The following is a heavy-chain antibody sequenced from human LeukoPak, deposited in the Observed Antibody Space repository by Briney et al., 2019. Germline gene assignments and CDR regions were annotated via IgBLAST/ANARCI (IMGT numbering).Heavy chain of an antibody. CDR2: IYYSGST. CDR1: GGSISSRSYY. J-gene: IGHJ4*02. CDR3: ARIPTTDYYGSGSYPDYFDY. Sequence: SETLSLTCTVSGGSISSRSYYWGWIRQPPGKGLEWIGSIYYSGSTYYNPSLKSRVTISVDTSKNQFSLKLSSATAADTAVYYCARIPTTDYYGSGSYPDYFDYWGQGTLVTVSS. V-gene: IGHV4-39*01. D-gene: IGHD3-10*01.